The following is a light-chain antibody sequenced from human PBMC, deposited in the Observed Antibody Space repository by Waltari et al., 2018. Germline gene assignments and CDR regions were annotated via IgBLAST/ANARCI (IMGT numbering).Light chain of an antibody. CDR1: QRFGRW. CDR3: QQYASYSGS. CDR2: DIS. V-gene: IGKV1-5*01. Sequence: DIQMTQSPSTLSASVGDRVTITCRASQRFGRWLAWYQQKPGQAPKLLIYDISTLEGGVSSRSSGSGSGTEFTLTISNLQPDDFAAYFCQQYASYSGSFGQGTRLEIK. J-gene: IGKJ2*03.